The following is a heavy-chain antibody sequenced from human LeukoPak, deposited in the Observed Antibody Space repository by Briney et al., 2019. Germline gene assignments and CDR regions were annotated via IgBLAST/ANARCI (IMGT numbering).Heavy chain of an antibody. D-gene: IGHD3-22*01. Sequence: PSETLSLTCTASGGSISSGENYWSWIRQPPGEALEWIGYIYNSGSAYYNPSLKSRVTISVDTSKNQFSLKLSSVTAADTAVYYCARVPTSFYDSSGHYIDYWGQGTLVIVSS. CDR1: GGSISSGENY. V-gene: IGHV4-30-4*01. J-gene: IGHJ4*02. CDR2: IYNSGSA. CDR3: ARVPTSFYDSSGHYIDY.